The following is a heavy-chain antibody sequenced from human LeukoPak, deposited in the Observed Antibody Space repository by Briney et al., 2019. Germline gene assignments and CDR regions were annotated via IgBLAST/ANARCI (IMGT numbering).Heavy chain of an antibody. V-gene: IGHV4-39*07. CDR2: IYYSGST. Sequence: SETLSLTCTVSGGSISSSSYYWGWIRQPPGKGLEWIGSIYYSGSTYYNPSLKSRVTISVDTSKNQFSLKLSSVTAADTAVYYCARESAYGSGWVTRWFDPWGQGTLVTVSS. J-gene: IGHJ5*02. CDR3: ARESAYGSGWVTRWFDP. CDR1: GGSISSSSYY. D-gene: IGHD6-19*01.